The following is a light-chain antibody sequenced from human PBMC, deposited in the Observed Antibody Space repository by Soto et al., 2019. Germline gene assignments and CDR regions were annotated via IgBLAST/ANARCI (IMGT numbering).Light chain of an antibody. J-gene: IGKJ2*01. V-gene: IGKV3-11*01. CDR2: DSS. Sequence: EIVLTQSPATLSMSPGEIATLSCRASQSIGNSLVWYQQRTGQPPRLLIFDSSTRAGGIPARFSGSGSGTDFTLTISRLEPEDFAVYYCQLRTSWPMYTFGQGTKLDIK. CDR1: QSIGNS. CDR3: QLRTSWPMYT.